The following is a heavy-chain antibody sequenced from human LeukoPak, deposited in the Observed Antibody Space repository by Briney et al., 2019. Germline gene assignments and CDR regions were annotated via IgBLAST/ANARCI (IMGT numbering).Heavy chain of an antibody. Sequence: GGSLRLSCAASGFTFSGYWMSWVRQAPGKGLEWVANIKEDGSVKYYVDSVKGRFTISRDNGKKSLYLQMNSLRADDTAVYYCGREVPGGATILDCWGQGTLVTVSS. CDR2: IKEDGSVK. V-gene: IGHV3-7*04. D-gene: IGHD1-26*01. CDR3: GREVPGGATILDC. J-gene: IGHJ4*02. CDR1: GFTFSGYW.